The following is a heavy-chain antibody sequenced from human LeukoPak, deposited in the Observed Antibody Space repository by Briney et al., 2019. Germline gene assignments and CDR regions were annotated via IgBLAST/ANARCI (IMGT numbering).Heavy chain of an antibody. CDR1: GGSISSGGYY. D-gene: IGHD5-18*01. J-gene: IGHJ4*02. CDR3: ARDRGYSYGPPFDY. Sequence: PSETLSLTCTVSGGSISSGGYYWSWIRQQPGKGLERIVYIYYSGSNYYNPSLKSRVTISVDTSKNQFSLKLSSVTAADTAVYYCARDRGYSYGPPFDYWGQGTLVTVSS. CDR2: IYYSGSN. V-gene: IGHV4-31*03.